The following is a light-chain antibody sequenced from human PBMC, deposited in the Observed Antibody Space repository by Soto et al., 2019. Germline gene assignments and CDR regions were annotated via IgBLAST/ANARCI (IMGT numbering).Light chain of an antibody. Sequence: QSALTQPASVSGSPGQSITISCTGTSSDVGGYNYVSWYQQHPGKAPKLMIYEVSNRPSGVSNRFSGSKSGNTASLPISGSQAEDEADYYCSSYTSSSTLVFGTGTKLTVL. J-gene: IGLJ1*01. CDR2: EVS. V-gene: IGLV2-14*01. CDR1: SSDVGGYNY. CDR3: SSYTSSSTLV.